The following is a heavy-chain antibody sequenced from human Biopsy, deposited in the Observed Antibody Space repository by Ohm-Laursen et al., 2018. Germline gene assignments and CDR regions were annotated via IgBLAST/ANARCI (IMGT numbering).Heavy chain of an antibody. J-gene: IGHJ4*02. CDR1: GGAFRSPT. D-gene: IGHD1-7*01. CDR3: ATGLDGLTGTTSLDD. Sequence: SSVTVSCKAPGGAFRSPTITWARQAPGQGLEWEGNTTPVFGVVNYARKLQGRVTITADESMAIGHLEVSSLRVDDTAVYYCATGLDGLTGTTSLDDWGQGTLVTVSS. CDR2: TTPVFGVV. V-gene: IGHV1-69*15.